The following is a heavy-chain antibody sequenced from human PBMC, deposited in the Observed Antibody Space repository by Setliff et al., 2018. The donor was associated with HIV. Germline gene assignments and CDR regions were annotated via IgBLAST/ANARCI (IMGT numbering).Heavy chain of an antibody. Sequence: SETLSLTCTVSGGSISTYYWSWIRQPPGKGLEWIGSIYFTGSSDNNPSLKSRVTLSVDTSKHQFSLKLSSVTAADTAVYYCARVQMAYAAFDVWGKGTTVTVSS. CDR2: IYFTGSS. CDR3: ARVQMAYAAFDV. J-gene: IGHJ6*04. D-gene: IGHD3-9*01. V-gene: IGHV4-59*01. CDR1: GGSISTYY.